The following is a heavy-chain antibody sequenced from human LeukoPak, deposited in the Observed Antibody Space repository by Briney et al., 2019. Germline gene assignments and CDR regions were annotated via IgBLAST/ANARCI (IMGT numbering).Heavy chain of an antibody. V-gene: IGHV1-69*13. CDR2: IIPIFGTA. D-gene: IGHD2-2*01. CDR1: GGTFSSYA. Sequence: SVKVCCKASGGTFSSYAISWVRQAPGQGLEWMGGIIPIFGTANYAQKFQGRVTITADESTSTAYMELSSLRSEDTAVYYCARSSTVVVPAAMSYYYYGMDVWGQGTTVTVSS. CDR3: ARSSTVVVPAAMSYYYYGMDV. J-gene: IGHJ6*02.